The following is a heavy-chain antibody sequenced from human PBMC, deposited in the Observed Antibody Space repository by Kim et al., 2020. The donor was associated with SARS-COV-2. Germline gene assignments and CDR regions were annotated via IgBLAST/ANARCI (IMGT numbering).Heavy chain of an antibody. CDR2: INWSSDTI. CDR3: VKDFNGGLGYFDY. D-gene: IGHD3-16*01. V-gene: IGHV3-9*01. Sequence: GGSLRLSCAASGFTFDAYAMHWVRQSPHKGLEWVSGINWSSDTIGYADSVRGRFTISRDNSKNSLDLQMNSLRPEDTALYYCVKDFNGGLGYFDYWGQGILVTVSS. J-gene: IGHJ4*02. CDR1: GFTFDAYA.